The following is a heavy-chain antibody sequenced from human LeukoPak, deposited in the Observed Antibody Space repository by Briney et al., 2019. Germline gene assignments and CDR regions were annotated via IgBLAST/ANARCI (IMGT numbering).Heavy chain of an antibody. D-gene: IGHD2-21*01. J-gene: IGHJ4*02. CDR2: INQGGGDT. CDR3: ARLLGDRTIYDY. Sequence: GGSLRLSCAASGFTFRTCWMSWVRQAPGKGLEWVASINQGGGDTHYVESVKGRFTISRDNAMNSFFLQMNNLRVEDTAVYYCARLLGDRTIYDYWGQGTLVTVSS. CDR1: GFTFRTCW. V-gene: IGHV3-7*01.